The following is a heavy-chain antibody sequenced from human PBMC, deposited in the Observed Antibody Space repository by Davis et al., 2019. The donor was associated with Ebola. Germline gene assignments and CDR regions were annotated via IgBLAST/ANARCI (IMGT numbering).Heavy chain of an antibody. CDR2: IRNDGREE. V-gene: IGHV3-30*02. D-gene: IGHD3-16*01. Sequence: GESLKISCAASGFTFSAYGMHWVRQAPGKGLEWVAIIRNDGREEYNADCAKGRFTISRDNSKNTLYLQMNSLGAKDTAVYYCVTDGPHYDVDNWGQGTQVTVSS. J-gene: IGHJ4*02. CDR3: VTDGPHYDVDN. CDR1: GFTFSAYG.